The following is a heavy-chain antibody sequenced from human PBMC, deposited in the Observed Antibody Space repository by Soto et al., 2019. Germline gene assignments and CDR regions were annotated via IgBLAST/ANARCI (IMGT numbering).Heavy chain of an antibody. V-gene: IGHV3-11*06. J-gene: IGHJ4*02. CDR2: ISSSSSYT. CDR1: GFTFSDYY. D-gene: IGHD4-17*01. Sequence: PGGSLSLSCAASGFTFSDYYMSWIRQAPGKGLEWVSYISSSSSYTNYADSVKGRFTISRDNAKNSLYLQMNSLRAEDTAVYYCARVSYGDYGYWGQGTLVTVSS. CDR3: ARVSYGDYGY.